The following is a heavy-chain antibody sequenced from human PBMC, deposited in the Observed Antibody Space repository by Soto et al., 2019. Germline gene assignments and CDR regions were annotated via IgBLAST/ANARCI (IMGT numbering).Heavy chain of an antibody. V-gene: IGHV1-69*06. D-gene: IGHD4-17*01. Sequence: QVQLVQSGAEVKKPGSSVKVSCKASGGSFSTYSISWVRQAPGQGLEWMGGIIPIFGTSNYAQKFQGRVTSTADKSTNTAYMELSSLRSEDTAVYYCAITYGDYVVGAFDIWGQGTMVTVSS. CDR3: AITYGDYVVGAFDI. CDR1: GGSFSTYS. CDR2: IIPIFGTS. J-gene: IGHJ3*02.